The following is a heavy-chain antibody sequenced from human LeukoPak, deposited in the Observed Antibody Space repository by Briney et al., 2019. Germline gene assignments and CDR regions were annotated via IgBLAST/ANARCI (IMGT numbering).Heavy chain of an antibody. J-gene: IGHJ4*02. D-gene: IGHD5-18*01. V-gene: IGHV3-23*01. Sequence: GGSLRLSCAASGFTFSSYAMSWVRQAPGKGLEWVSAISGSGGSTYYADSVKGRFTISRDNSKNTLYLQMNSLGAEDTAVYYCAVNSYGYGYFDYWGQGTLVTVSS. CDR2: ISGSGGST. CDR1: GFTFSSYA. CDR3: AVNSYGYGYFDY.